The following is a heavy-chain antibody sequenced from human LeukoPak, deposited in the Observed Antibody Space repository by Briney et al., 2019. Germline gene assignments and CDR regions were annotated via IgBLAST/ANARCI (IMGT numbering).Heavy chain of an antibody. CDR1: GYTFTGYY. D-gene: IGHD3-10*01. Sequence: ASVKVSCKASGYTFTGYYMHWVRQAPGQGLERMGRINPNSGGTNYAQKFQGRVTMTRDTSISTAYMELSRLRSDDTAVYYCVRDGEGVAISVNYWFDPWGQGTLVTVSS. CDR3: VRDGEGVAISVNYWFDP. CDR2: INPNSGGT. J-gene: IGHJ5*02. V-gene: IGHV1-2*06.